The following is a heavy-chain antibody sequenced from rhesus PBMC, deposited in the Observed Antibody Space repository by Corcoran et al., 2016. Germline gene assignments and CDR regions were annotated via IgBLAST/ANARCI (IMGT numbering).Heavy chain of an antibody. V-gene: IGHV4S14*01. CDR3: ARVSRYFDY. Sequence: QVQLQESGPGLVKPSATLPLTCAVSGSSFRSHYWNCIRQPPGKVLEWSGSIYGSGGSNYLNPALKSRVTLSVDTSKNQFSLKLSSVTAADTAVYYCARVSRYFDYWGQGVLVTVSS. CDR2: IYGSGGSN. D-gene: IGHD2-15*01. CDR1: GSSFRSHY. J-gene: IGHJ4*01.